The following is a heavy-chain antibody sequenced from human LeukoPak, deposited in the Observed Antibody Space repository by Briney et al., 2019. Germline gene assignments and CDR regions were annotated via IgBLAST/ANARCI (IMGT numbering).Heavy chain of an antibody. CDR2: IYYSGST. CDR1: GGSISSHH. V-gene: IGHV4-59*11. J-gene: IGHJ4*02. Sequence: KASETLSLTCTVSGGSISSHHWSWIRQPPGKGLEWIGYIYYSGSTNYNPSLKSRVTISVDTSKNQFSLKLRSVTAADTAVYYCARGWVWCDYWGQGTLVTVSS. CDR3: ARGWVWCDY. D-gene: IGHD3-16*01.